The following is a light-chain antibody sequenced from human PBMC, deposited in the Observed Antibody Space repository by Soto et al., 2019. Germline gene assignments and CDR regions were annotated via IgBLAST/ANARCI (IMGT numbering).Light chain of an antibody. CDR1: QSVSSN. Sequence: EIVMTQSPATLSLSPGERATLSCRASQSVSSNLAWYQQKPGQAPRLLIYAASTRATGIPARYSGSGSGTEITLTISSLQSEDFAVNYCQQYNSRPPFTFGQGTRLEIK. J-gene: IGKJ5*01. V-gene: IGKV3-15*01. CDR3: QQYNSRPPFT. CDR2: AAS.